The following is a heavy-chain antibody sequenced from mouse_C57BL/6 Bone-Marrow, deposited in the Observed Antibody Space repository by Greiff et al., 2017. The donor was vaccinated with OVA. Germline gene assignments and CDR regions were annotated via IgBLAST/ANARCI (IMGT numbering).Heavy chain of an antibody. V-gene: IGHV1-63*01. D-gene: IGHD1-1*01. Sequence: QVHVKQSGAELVRPGTSVKMSCKASGYTFTNYWIGWAKQRPGHGLEWIGDIYPGGGYTNYNEKFKGKATLTADKSSSTAYMQFSSLTSEDSAIYYCARWGYYYGSDYWGQGTTLTVSS. CDR1: GYTFTNYW. J-gene: IGHJ2*01. CDR2: IYPGGGYT. CDR3: ARWGYYYGSDY.